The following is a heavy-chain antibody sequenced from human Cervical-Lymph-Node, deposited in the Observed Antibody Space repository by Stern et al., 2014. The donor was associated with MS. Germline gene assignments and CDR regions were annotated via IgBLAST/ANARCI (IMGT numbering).Heavy chain of an antibody. CDR3: ARGHWELLGNNYFDS. D-gene: IGHD1-26*01. CDR1: GASISSGTSY. J-gene: IGHJ4*02. V-gene: IGHV4-61*02. CDR2: LHASGAP. Sequence: VQLVESGPGLVKPSQTLSLTCTVSGASISSGTSYWSWIRQPAGGGLEWIGRLHASGAPHYNPSPTSRVTRSRDTASTPFPLNLNPVTAADTAVYYCARGHWELLGNNYFDSWGQGTLVTVSS.